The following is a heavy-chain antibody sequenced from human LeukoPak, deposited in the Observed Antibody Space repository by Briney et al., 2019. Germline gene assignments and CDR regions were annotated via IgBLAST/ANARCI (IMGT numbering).Heavy chain of an antibody. CDR1: GYTFTSYD. D-gene: IGHD2-15*01. CDR2: MNPNSGNT. Sequence: ASVKVSCKASGYTFTSYDINWVRQATGQGLEWMGWMNPNSGNTGYAQKFQGRVTMTRNTSISTAYMELSSLRSEDTAVYYCARSARDIVVVVAATGEIDYWGQGTLVTVSS. J-gene: IGHJ4*02. CDR3: ARSARDIVVVVAATGEIDY. V-gene: IGHV1-8*01.